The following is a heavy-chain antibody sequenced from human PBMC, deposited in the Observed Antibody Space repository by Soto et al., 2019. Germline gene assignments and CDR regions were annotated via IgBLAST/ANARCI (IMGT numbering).Heavy chain of an antibody. CDR1: GGSISSYY. J-gene: IGHJ6*02. Sequence: PDTLSLTCTASGGSISSYYWNWLRQPPGKGLEWIGYIYFSGRTNYNPSLKSRVTISIDTSKNQFSLKLTSATAADTAVYYCSRDVDFGEEDVWGQGTTVTVSS. CDR2: IYFSGRT. D-gene: IGHD4-17*01. CDR3: SRDVDFGEEDV. V-gene: IGHV4-59*01.